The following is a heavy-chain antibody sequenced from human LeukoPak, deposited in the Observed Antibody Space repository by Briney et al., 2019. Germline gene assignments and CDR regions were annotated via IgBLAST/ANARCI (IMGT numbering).Heavy chain of an antibody. J-gene: IGHJ6*02. CDR2: ISGSGGST. D-gene: IGHD6-19*01. CDR1: GFTFSSYA. V-gene: IGHV3-23*01. CDR3: AKDTYSSGPYYYYYYGMDV. Sequence: PGGSLRLSCAASGFTFSSYAMSWVRQAPGKGLGWVSAISGSGGSTYYADSVKGRFTISRDNSKNTLYLQMNSLRAEDTAVYYCAKDTYSSGPYYYYYYGMDVWGQGTTVTVSS.